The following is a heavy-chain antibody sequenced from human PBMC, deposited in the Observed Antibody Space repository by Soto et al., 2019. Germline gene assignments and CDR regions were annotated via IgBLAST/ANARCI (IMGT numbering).Heavy chain of an antibody. J-gene: IGHJ4*02. D-gene: IGHD6-6*01. V-gene: IGHV3-21*01. CDR1: GFTFSSYS. CDR2: ISSSSSYI. CDR3: QRVHNARSSSSYFDY. Sequence: GGSLRLSCAASGFTFSSYSMNWVRQAPGKGLEWVSSISSSSSYIYYADSVKGRFTISRDNAKNSLYLQMNSLRAEDKAVYYCQRVHNARSSSSYFDYWCQGKLVNVS.